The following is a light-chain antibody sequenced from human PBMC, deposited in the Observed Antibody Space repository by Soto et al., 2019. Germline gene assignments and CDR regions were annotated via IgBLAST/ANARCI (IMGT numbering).Light chain of an antibody. CDR2: DVS. CDR1: SSDVGGYNY. V-gene: IGLV2-14*03. CDR3: SSYTSSNTWV. J-gene: IGLJ3*02. Sequence: QSALTQPASVSGSPGQSITISCTRTSSDVGGYNYVSWYQQHPGKAPKLMIYDVSNRPSGVSNRFSGSKSGNTASLTISGLQAEDEADYYCSSYTSSNTWVFGGGTKVTVL.